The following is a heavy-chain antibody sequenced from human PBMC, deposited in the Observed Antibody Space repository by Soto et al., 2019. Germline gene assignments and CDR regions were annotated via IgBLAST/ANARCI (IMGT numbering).Heavy chain of an antibody. CDR1: GFTFSDHY. J-gene: IGHJ3*02. CDR2: TRNKANSYTT. Sequence: EVQLVESGGGLVQPGGSLRLSCAASGFTFSDHYMDWVRQAPGKGLEWVGRTRNKANSYTTEYAASVKGRFTISRDDSKNSVYMQMNSLKTEDTAVYYCAITRLYAFDIWGQGTMVTVSS. V-gene: IGHV3-72*01. D-gene: IGHD1-20*01. CDR3: AITRLYAFDI.